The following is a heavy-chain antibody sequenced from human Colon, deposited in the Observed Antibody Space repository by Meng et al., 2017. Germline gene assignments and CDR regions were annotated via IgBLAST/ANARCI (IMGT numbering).Heavy chain of an antibody. CDR3: ATTGSRSSGS. J-gene: IGHJ4*02. V-gene: IGHV3-11*01. Sequence: VQLVRSGGGWVKPGGSLRLSVAAFGFIFSDYYMAWIRQTPGKGLEWVSYISTTGSIAYYADSVKGRFTISRDNAKNSVYLQMNSLRAEDTAVHYCATTGSRSSGSWGQGTLVTVSS. CDR1: GFIFSDYY. D-gene: IGHD3-22*01. CDR2: ISTTGSIA.